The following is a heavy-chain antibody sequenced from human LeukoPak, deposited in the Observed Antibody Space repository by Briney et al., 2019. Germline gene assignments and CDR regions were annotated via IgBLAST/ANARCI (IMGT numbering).Heavy chain of an antibody. CDR1: GFTFSSFA. Sequence: GGSLRLSCAASGFTFSSFAMSWVRQAPGKGLEWVSVIYSGGSTYYADSVKGRFTISRDNSKNTLYLQMNSLRAEDTAVYYCARDRDGYKEFDYWGQGTLVTVSS. V-gene: IGHV3-66*02. J-gene: IGHJ4*02. D-gene: IGHD5-24*01. CDR2: IYSGGST. CDR3: ARDRDGYKEFDY.